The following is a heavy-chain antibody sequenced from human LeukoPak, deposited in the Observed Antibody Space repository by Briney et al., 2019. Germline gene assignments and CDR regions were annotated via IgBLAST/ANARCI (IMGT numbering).Heavy chain of an antibody. CDR2: IYYNART. J-gene: IGHJ4*02. Sequence: SETLSLTCTVSGDSIRSSRYYWGWIRQPPGMGLEWIGSIYYNARTYYNPSLKSRVTISVDTSKNQFSLKLSSVTAADTAVYYCARDPGGTTTDYWGQGTLVTVSS. CDR3: ARDPGGTTTDY. V-gene: IGHV4-39*07. D-gene: IGHD1-7*01. CDR1: GDSIRSSRYY.